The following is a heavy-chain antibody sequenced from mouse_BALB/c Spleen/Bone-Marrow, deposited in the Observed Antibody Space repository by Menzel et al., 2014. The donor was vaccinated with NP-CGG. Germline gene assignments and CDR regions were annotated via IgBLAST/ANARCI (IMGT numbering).Heavy chain of an antibody. V-gene: IGHV5-6-5*01. J-gene: IGHJ3*01. D-gene: IGHD1-2*01. CDR2: ISSGGST. Sequence: EVNLEESGGGLVKPGGSLKLSCAASGFTFSSYAMSWVRQTPEKRLEWVASISSGGSTYYPDSVKGRFTISRDNARNILYLQMSSLRSEDTAMYYCARGNGFEGFAYWGQGTLVTVSA. CDR1: GFTFSSYA. CDR3: ARGNGFEGFAY.